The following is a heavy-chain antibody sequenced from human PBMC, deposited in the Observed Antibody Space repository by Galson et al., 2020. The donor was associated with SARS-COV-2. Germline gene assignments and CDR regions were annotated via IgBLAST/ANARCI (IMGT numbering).Heavy chain of an antibody. CDR2: VKSKSDGGTT. V-gene: IGHV3-15*01. CDR1: GFSFSDAW. CDR3: TPLTG. D-gene: IGHD7-27*01. Sequence: GGSLRLSCAASGFSFSDAWMNWVRQAPGKGLEWVGRVKSKSDGGTTDYAAPVKGRFTISRDDSKSTLYLQMNSLKTEDTGVYFCTPLTGWGQGTLVTVS. J-gene: IGHJ4*02.